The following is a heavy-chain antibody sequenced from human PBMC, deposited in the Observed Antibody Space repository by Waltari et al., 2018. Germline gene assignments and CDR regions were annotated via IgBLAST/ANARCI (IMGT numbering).Heavy chain of an antibody. J-gene: IGHJ4*02. CDR2: MNPKSGNT. V-gene: IGHV1-8*02. D-gene: IGHD2-21*01. CDR3: ARERVGGGRDCCPFDS. Sequence: QVQLVQSGAEVKKPGASVKVSCTASGYSFTDYDVNWVRQATGHGLEGMGWMNPKSGNTGYAQKFQGRVTMTRDSSISTAYLELSSLRSEDSAVYYCARERVGGGRDCCPFDSWGQGTLVTVSS. CDR1: GYSFTDYD.